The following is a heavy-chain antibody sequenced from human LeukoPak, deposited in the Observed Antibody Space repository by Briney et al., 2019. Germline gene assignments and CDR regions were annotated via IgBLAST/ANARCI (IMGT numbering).Heavy chain of an antibody. D-gene: IGHD1-26*01. CDR1: GGTFSSYA. CDR3: ARDRGSYGDY. J-gene: IGHJ4*02. Sequence: GASVKVSCKASGGTFSSYAISWVRQAPGQGLEWMGGIIPIFDTANYAQKFQGRVTITADESTSTAYMELRSLRSDDTAVYYCARDRGSYGDYWGQGTLVTVSS. CDR2: IIPIFDTA. V-gene: IGHV1-69*13.